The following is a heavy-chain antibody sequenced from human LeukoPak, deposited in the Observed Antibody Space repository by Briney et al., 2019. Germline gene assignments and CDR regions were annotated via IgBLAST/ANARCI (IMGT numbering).Heavy chain of an antibody. D-gene: IGHD2-2*01. V-gene: IGHV4-59*08. J-gene: IGHJ4*02. CDR1: GGSISSYY. Sequence: PSETLSLTCTVSGGSISSYYWSWIRQPPGKGLEWIGYIYYSGSTSYNPSLKSRVTISVDTSKNQFSLKLSSVTAADTAVYYCARSPGYHPDYWGQGTLVTVSS. CDR2: IYYSGST. CDR3: ARSPGYHPDY.